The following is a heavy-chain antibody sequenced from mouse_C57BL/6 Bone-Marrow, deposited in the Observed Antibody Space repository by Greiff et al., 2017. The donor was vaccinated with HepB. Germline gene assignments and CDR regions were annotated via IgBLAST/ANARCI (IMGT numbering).Heavy chain of an antibody. CDR3: TGYYYGSSSPWYFDV. V-gene: IGHV1-5*01. D-gene: IGHD1-1*01. J-gene: IGHJ1*03. CDR2: IYPGNSDT. CDR1: GYTFTSYW. Sequence: EVQLQQSGTVLARPGASVKMSCKTSGYTFTSYWMHWVKQRPGQGLEWIGAIYPGNSDTSYNQKFKGKAKLTAVTSASTAYMELSSLTNEDSAVYYCTGYYYGSSSPWYFDVWGTGTTVTVSS.